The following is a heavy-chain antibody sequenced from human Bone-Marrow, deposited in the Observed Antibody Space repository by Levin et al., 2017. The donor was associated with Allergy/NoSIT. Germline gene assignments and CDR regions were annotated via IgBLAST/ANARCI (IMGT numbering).Heavy chain of an antibody. Sequence: GGSLRLSCAASGFTFSDYSMSWVRQAPGKGLEWVSSLSNTGTNIFYAESMKGRFIISRDNAKNSLYLQMNTLKVEDTAVYYCARAEVVGQAFDHWGQGALVTVS. CDR3: ARAEVVGQAFDH. V-gene: IGHV3-21*01. CDR2: LSNTGTNI. D-gene: IGHD2-15*01. CDR1: GFTFSDYS. J-gene: IGHJ4*02.